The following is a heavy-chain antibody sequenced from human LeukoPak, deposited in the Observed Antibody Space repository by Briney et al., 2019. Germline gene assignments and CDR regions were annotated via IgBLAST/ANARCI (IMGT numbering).Heavy chain of an antibody. CDR2: INHSGYT. J-gene: IGHJ6*04. V-gene: IGHV4-34*01. CDR1: GVSFNDYY. CDR3: TRMTTWNDV. Sequence: SETLSLTCAVSGVSFNDYYWSWVRQTPGKGLEWIGEINHSGYTNDSPSLKSRVTLSIDTSRKQFSLNVRSVTVANTGIYYCTRMTTWNDVWGKGTLVTVSS. D-gene: IGHD4-17*01.